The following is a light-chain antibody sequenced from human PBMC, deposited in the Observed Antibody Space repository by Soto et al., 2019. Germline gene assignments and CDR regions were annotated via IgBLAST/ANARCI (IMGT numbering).Light chain of an antibody. Sequence: QSVLTQPPSASGTPGQRVTISCSGSSSNIGSNNVNWYQQLPGTAPRLMIFDVSKRPSGVSSRFSGSKSGNTASLTVSGLQAEGEATYYCNSYRSSSHLEGVFGGGTKLTVL. J-gene: IGLJ3*02. CDR3: NSYRSSSHLEGV. V-gene: IGLV1-44*01. CDR1: SSNIGSNN. CDR2: DVS.